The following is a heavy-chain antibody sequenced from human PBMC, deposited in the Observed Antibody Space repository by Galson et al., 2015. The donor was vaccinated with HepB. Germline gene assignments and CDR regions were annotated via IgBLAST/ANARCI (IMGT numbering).Heavy chain of an antibody. D-gene: IGHD4-17*01. CDR3: AKESTTVTRGLFDL. V-gene: IGHV3-23*01. CDR1: GFSFSNYA. CDR2: ISAKSGGI. Sequence: SLRLSCAASGFSFSNYAMSWVRQAPGRGLEWLSSISAKSGGIDYVDSVKGRFTVSRDNSNNTLYLQVNSLRAEDTATYFCAKESTTVTRGLFDLWGQGTLVTVST. J-gene: IGHJ4*02.